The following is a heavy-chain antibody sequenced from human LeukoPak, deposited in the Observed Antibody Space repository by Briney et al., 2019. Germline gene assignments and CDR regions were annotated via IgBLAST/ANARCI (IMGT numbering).Heavy chain of an antibody. CDR1: GFTFSSYA. D-gene: IGHD6-19*01. CDR2: ISGSGGST. Sequence: GGSLRLSCAASGFTFSSYAMSWVRQAPGKGLEWVSAISGSGGSTYYADSVKGRFTISRDNSKNTLYLQMNSLRAEDTAVYYCAKTSSGWYDAFDIWGQRTMVTVSS. J-gene: IGHJ3*02. V-gene: IGHV3-23*01. CDR3: AKTSSGWYDAFDI.